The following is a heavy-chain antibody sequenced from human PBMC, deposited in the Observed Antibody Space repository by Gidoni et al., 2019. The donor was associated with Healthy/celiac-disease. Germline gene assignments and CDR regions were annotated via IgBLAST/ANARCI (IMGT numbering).Heavy chain of an antibody. V-gene: IGHV2-26*01. CDR2: IFSNDEK. J-gene: IGHJ5*02. CDR1: GFSLSTARMG. D-gene: IGHD4-4*01. Sequence: QVTLQESGPVLVKPTETLPLTCTVSGFSLSTARMGVSWIRQPPGKALEWLAHIFSNDEKSYSTSLKSRLTSSKDTSKSQVVLTMTNMDPVDTATYYCARIQGGQDYRSNWFDPWGQGTLVTVSS. CDR3: ARIQGGQDYRSNWFDP.